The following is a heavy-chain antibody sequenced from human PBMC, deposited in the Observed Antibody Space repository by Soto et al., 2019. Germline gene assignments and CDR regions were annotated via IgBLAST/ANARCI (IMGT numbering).Heavy chain of an antibody. V-gene: IGHV4-59*01. CDR2: IYYSGST. CDR1: GGSISSYY. Sequence: SETLSLTCAVSGGSISSYYWSWIRQPPGKGLEWIGYIYYSGSTNYNPSLRSRVTISVDTSKNQFSLKLSSVTAADTAVYYCARDTTIFGVAGLDYWGQGTLVTVSS. D-gene: IGHD3-3*01. J-gene: IGHJ4*02. CDR3: ARDTTIFGVAGLDY.